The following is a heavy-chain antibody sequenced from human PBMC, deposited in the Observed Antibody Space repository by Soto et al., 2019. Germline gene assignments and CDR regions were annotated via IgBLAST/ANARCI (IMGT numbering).Heavy chain of an antibody. CDR1: GFTFSNYA. CDR3: ANANYDFWSGYGY. Sequence: EVHLVESGGGLVQPGGSLRLSCAASGFTFSNYAMSWVRQAPGKGLEWVSAISGSGGSTYYADSVKGRFTISRDNSKNTLYLHMNSLRAGDTAVYYCANANYDFWSGYGYWGQGTLVTVSS. CDR2: ISGSGGST. D-gene: IGHD3-3*01. V-gene: IGHV3-23*04. J-gene: IGHJ4*02.